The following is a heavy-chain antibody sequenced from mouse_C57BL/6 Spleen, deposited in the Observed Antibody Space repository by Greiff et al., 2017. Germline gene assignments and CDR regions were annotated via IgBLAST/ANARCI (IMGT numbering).Heavy chain of an antibody. D-gene: IGHD1-1*01. V-gene: IGHV1-62-2*01. CDR1: GYTFTEYT. Sequence: VQLQQSGAELVKPGASVKLSCKASGYTFTEYTIHWVKQRSGQGLEWIGWFYPGSGSIKYNEKFKDKATLTADKSSSTVYRELSRLTSEDSAVYFCARHEGLYYYGSSGYAMDYWGQGTSVTVSS. CDR3: ARHEGLYYYGSSGYAMDY. J-gene: IGHJ4*01. CDR2: FYPGSGSI.